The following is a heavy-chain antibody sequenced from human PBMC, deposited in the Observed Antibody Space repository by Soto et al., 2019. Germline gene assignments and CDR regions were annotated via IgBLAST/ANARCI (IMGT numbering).Heavy chain of an antibody. Sequence: QVQLVQSGAEVKKPGASVKVSCKASGYTFTSYDINWVRQATGQGLEWMGWMNPNSGNTGYAQKFQGRVTMTRNNSISTAYMELSRMRSEDKAVSYCARSLYGAHVDYWGQGTLVTVSS. V-gene: IGHV1-8*01. CDR1: GYTFTSYD. D-gene: IGHD4-17*01. J-gene: IGHJ4*02. CDR2: MNPNSGNT. CDR3: ARSLYGAHVDY.